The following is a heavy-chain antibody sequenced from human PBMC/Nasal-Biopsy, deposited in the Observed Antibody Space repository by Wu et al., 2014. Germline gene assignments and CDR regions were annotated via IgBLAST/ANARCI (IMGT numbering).Heavy chain of an antibody. CDR1: GASLSGYY. V-gene: IGHV4-34*01. Sequence: TLSLTCAVSGASLSGYYWAWIRQPQARGVEWIGEMTIVVGSTNYNSSLKSRVTISVDTSRNHFSLKLTSVTAADTAVYYCARHSRDSSGYYYPFDYWGPGNPGHRLL. CDR2: MTIVVGST. D-gene: IGHD3-22*01. CDR3: ARHSRDSSGYYYPFDY. J-gene: IGHJ4*02.